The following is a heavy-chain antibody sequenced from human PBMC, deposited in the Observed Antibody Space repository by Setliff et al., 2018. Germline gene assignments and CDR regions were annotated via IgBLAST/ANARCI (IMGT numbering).Heavy chain of an antibody. CDR1: GYRFIVYY. D-gene: IGHD3-10*01. CDR2: VDPKDGQA. CDR3: ATDLAIRGVQFDY. J-gene: IGHJ4*02. V-gene: IGHV1-69-2*01. Sequence: GASVKVSCKGSGYRFIVYYIHWVRQTPGKRLEWMGRVDPKDGQAIYAKKFQGRFTITADTSIDTAYMELSSLTSEDTAVYYCATDLAIRGVQFDYWGRGTLVTVSS.